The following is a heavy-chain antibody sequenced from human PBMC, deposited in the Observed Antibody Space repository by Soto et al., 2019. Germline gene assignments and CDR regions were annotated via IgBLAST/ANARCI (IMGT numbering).Heavy chain of an antibody. Sequence: GGSLRLSCSASGFTFSMFSMHWVRQAPGKGLEYVSGISSNGDSTYYADSVKGRFTISRDNSKNTLYLQMSSLGAVDTAVYYCVHPRSTVQIPPTWGQGTLVTSPQ. J-gene: IGHJ5*02. CDR1: GFTFSMFS. CDR2: ISSNGDST. CDR3: VHPRSTVQIPPT. V-gene: IGHV3-64D*06. D-gene: IGHD4-17*01.